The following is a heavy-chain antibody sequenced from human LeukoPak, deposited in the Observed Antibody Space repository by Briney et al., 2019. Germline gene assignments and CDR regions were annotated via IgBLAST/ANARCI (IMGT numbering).Heavy chain of an antibody. D-gene: IGHD2-15*01. V-gene: IGHV4-34*01. J-gene: IGHJ4*02. CDR1: GGSFSGYY. Sequence: SETLSLTCAVYGGSFSGYYWSWIRQPPGKGLEWIGEINHSGSTNYNPSLKSRVTISVDTSKNQFSLKLSSVTAADTAVYYCAREGAAPYGSRVGAKSFDYWGQGTLVTVSS. CDR2: INHSGST. CDR3: AREGAAPYGSRVGAKSFDY.